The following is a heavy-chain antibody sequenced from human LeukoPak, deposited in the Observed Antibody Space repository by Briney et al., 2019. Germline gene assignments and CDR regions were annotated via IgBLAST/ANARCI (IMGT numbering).Heavy chain of an antibody. CDR2: IIPIFGTA. CDR3: AIIEEGGSHYYYMDV. J-gene: IGHJ6*03. D-gene: IGHD2-15*01. CDR1: GGTFSSYA. V-gene: IGHV1-69*05. Sequence: ASVKVSCKASGGTFSSYAISWVRQAPGQGLEWMGGIIPIFGTANYAQKLQGRVTMTTDTSTSTAYMELRSLRSDDTAVYYCAIIEEGGSHYYYMDVWGKGTTVTVSS.